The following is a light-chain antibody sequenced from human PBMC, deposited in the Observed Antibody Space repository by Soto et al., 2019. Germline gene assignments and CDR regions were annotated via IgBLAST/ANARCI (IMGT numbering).Light chain of an antibody. V-gene: IGKV3-20*01. CDR3: QQNGSSPLT. Sequence: THSPATLSLSPVERATLSCTSQSVSSNDAAWYQQKPRQAPRLLIDAASSRAAGIPDRFSGSGSGTDFTLTISRLEPEDFVFYYCQQNGSSPLTFGQGTKVDIK. J-gene: IGKJ1*01. CDR2: AAS. CDR1: QSVSSND.